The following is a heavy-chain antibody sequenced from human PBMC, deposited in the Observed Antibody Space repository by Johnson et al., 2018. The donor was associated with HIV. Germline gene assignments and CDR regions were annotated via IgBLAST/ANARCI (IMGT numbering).Heavy chain of an antibody. J-gene: IGHJ3*02. CDR3: ARGDIGWNDDFAFDI. CDR1: GFTFSNYG. CDR2: IRYDGTNK. V-gene: IGHV3-30*19. D-gene: IGHD1-1*01. Sequence: QVQLVESGGGVVQPGRSLRLSCAASGFTFSNYGMHWVRQAPGKGLEWVAVIRYDGTNKYYADSVKGRFTISRDNSKNTLYLQMNSLRGEDTAVYYCARGDIGWNDDFAFDIWGQGTMVTVYS.